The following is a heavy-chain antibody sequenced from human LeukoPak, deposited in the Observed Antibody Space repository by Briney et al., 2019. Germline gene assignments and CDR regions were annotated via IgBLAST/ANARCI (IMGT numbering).Heavy chain of an antibody. J-gene: IGHJ5*02. D-gene: IGHD3-10*01. CDR1: GYTFTSYA. CDR2: INTNTGNP. V-gene: IGHV7-4-1*02. CDR3: ATDLWFGELSDADP. Sequence: WASVKVSCKASGYTFTSYAMNWVRQAPGQGLEWMGWINTNTGNPTYAQGFTGRFVFSLDTSVSTAYLQISSLKAEDTAVYYCATDLWFGELSDADPWGQGTLVTVSS.